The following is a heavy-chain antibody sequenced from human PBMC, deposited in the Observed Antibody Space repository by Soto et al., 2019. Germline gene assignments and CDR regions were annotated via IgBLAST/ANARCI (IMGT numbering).Heavy chain of an antibody. D-gene: IGHD1-1*01. V-gene: IGHV4-31*01. CDR1: GGSISSGGYY. CDR3: ARDSTNYGMAV. J-gene: IGHJ6*02. CDR2: IYYSGST. Sequence: QVQLQESGPGLVKPSQTLSLTCTVSGGSISSGGYYWSWIRQHPGKCLEWIGYIYYSGSTYYNPSLKSQVTIPVDTSKNQFSLKLSSVTAADTAVYYCARDSTNYGMAVWGQGTTVTVSS.